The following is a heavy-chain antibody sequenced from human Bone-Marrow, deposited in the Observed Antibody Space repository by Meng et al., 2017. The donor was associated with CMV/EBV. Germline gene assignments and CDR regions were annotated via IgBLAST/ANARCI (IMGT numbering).Heavy chain of an antibody. D-gene: IGHD3-3*01. V-gene: IGHV2-5*01. CDR2: IFYNDDK. CDR3: AHRYDFSSGLHY. Sequence: SGPTLVKPTQTLMLTCTFSGFSLSSSGVGVVWIRQPPGKALEWLALIFYNDDKRYSPSLKSRLSIRKDTSKNQVILTMTNMDPVDIGTYYCAHRYDFSSGLHYWGQGVLVTVSS. CDR1: GFSLSSSGVG. J-gene: IGHJ4*02.